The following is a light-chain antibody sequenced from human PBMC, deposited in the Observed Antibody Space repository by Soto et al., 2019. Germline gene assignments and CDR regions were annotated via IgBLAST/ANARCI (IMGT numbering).Light chain of an antibody. CDR3: QQYGSSPLT. Sequence: EKVMTQPPATLSLSPGERAILSFRGSQSVNSNLAWYQKKPGQAPRLLIYGASTRATGIPDRFSGSGSGTDFTLTISRLEPEDFAVYYCQQYGSSPLTFGGGTKVDIK. CDR1: QSVNSN. V-gene: IGKV3-20*01. J-gene: IGKJ4*01. CDR2: GAS.